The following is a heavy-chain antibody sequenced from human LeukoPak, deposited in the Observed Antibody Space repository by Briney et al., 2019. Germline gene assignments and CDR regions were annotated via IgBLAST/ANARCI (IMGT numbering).Heavy chain of an antibody. CDR1: GGSFSGYK. CDR3: ARDDPGIAAAGGLY. CDR2: INHSGNT. D-gene: IGHD6-13*01. V-gene: IGHV4-34*01. J-gene: IGHJ4*02. Sequence: SETLSLTCAVYGGSFSGYKWSWIRQPPGKGLEWIGEINHSGNTNYNPSLKSRVTISVDTSKNQFSLRLSSVTAADTAVYYCARDDPGIAAAGGLYWGQGTLVTVSS.